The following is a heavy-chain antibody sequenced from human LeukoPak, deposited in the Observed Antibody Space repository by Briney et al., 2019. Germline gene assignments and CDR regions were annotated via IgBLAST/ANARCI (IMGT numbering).Heavy chain of an antibody. CDR2: IYTSGST. CDR1: GGSISSGSYY. J-gene: IGHJ3*02. CDR3: ARDLGFYYDSSGYYHHDAFDI. Sequence: SETLSLTCTVSGGSISSGSYYWSWIRQPAGKGLEWIGRIYTSGSTNYNPSLRSRVTISVDTSKNQFSLKLSSVTAADTAVYYCARDLGFYYDSSGYYHHDAFDIWGQGTMVTVSS. D-gene: IGHD3-22*01. V-gene: IGHV4-61*02.